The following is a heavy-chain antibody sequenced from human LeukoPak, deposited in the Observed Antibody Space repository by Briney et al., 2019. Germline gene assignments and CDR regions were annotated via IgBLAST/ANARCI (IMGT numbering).Heavy chain of an antibody. CDR2: MKQDGSEN. D-gene: IGHD6-13*01. J-gene: IGHJ4*02. Sequence: GGSLRLSCGAFGFTFRDYWMAWIRQAPGKGLEWVANMKQDGSENYYLDSVKGRFTISRDNAKNSLHLQMNSLRVEDTAIYYCAKGYSGSWDYWGQGTLVTVS. V-gene: IGHV3-7*01. CDR3: AKGYSGSWDY. CDR1: GFTFRDYW.